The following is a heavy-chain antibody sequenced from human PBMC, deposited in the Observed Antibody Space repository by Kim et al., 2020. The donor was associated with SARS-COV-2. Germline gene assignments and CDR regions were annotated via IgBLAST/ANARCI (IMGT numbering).Heavy chain of an antibody. CDR3: TKRGGFTSSWDDY. Sequence: GGSLRLSCAASGFTFSSYAMSWVRQAPGKGLEWVSAITGNGGSTNHADSVKGRFTISRDNSKKGLYLQMNSLRAEDTAVYYCTKRGGFTSSWDDYWGQGTLLVLSS. CDR1: GFTFSSYA. J-gene: IGHJ4*02. D-gene: IGHD6-13*01. CDR2: ITGNGGST. V-gene: IGHV3-23*01.